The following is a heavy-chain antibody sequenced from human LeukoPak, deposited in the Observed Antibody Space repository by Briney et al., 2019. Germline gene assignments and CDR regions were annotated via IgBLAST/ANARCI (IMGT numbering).Heavy chain of an antibody. CDR1: GFTFSSYS. D-gene: IGHD3-3*01. Sequence: GGSLRLSCAASGFTFSSYSMNWVRQAPGKGLEWVSYISSSSSTIYYADSVKGRFTISRDNAKNSLYLQMNSLRDEDTAVYYCARGSIFGVVRYYFDYWGQVTLVTVSS. CDR3: ARGSIFGVVRYYFDY. J-gene: IGHJ4*02. CDR2: ISSSSSTI. V-gene: IGHV3-48*02.